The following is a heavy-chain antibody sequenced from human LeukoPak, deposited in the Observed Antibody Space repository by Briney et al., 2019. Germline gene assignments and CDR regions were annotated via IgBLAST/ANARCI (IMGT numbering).Heavy chain of an antibody. J-gene: IGHJ3*02. V-gene: IGHV4-39*07. D-gene: IGHD4/OR15-4a*01. Sequence: SETLSLTCTVSGGSISSSSYYWGWIRQPPGKGLEWIGSIYYSGSTYYNPSLKSRVTISVDTSKNQFSLKLSSVTAADTAVYYCARDSDMVDGTKAFDIWGQGTVVTVSS. CDR2: IYYSGST. CDR3: ARDSDMVDGTKAFDI. CDR1: GGSISSSSYY.